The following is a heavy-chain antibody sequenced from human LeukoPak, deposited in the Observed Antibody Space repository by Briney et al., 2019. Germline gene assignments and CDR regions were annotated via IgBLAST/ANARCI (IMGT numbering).Heavy chain of an antibody. D-gene: IGHD2-15*01. CDR3: ARAGDCSGGSCYPHY. V-gene: IGHV3-30-3*01. CDR2: ISYDGGNK. J-gene: IGHJ4*02. Sequence: PGGSLRLSCAASGFTFSSYAMHWVRQAPGKGLEWVAVISYDGGNKYYADSVKGRFTISRDNSKNTLYLQMNSLRAEDTAVYYCARAGDCSGGSCYPHYWGQGTLVTVSS. CDR1: GFTFSSYA.